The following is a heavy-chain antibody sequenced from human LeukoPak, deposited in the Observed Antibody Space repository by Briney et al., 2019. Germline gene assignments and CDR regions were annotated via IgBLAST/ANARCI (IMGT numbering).Heavy chain of an antibody. J-gene: IGHJ2*01. D-gene: IGHD2-21*02. CDR1: GGSISSYY. V-gene: IGHV4-59*12. CDR2: IYYSGST. Sequence: SETLSLTCTVSGGSISSYYWSWIRQPPGKGLEWIGYIYYSGSTNYNASLKSRVTISVDTSKNQFSLKLSSVTAADTAVYYCARDKEYCGGDCSYWYFDLWGRGTAVTVSS. CDR3: ARDKEYCGGDCSYWYFDL.